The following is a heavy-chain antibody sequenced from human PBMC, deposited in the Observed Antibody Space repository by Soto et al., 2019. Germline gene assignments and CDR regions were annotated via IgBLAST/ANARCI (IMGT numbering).Heavy chain of an antibody. V-gene: IGHV3-33*01. CDR1: GFTFSSYG. Sequence: PGGSLRLSCAASGFTFSSYGMHWVRQAPGKGLEWVAVIWYDGSNKYYADSVKGRFTISRDNSKNTLYLQMNSLRAEDTAVYYCARDGVGAITHFDYWGQGTLVTVSS. CDR3: ARDGVGAITHFDY. CDR2: IWYDGSNK. J-gene: IGHJ4*02. D-gene: IGHD1-26*01.